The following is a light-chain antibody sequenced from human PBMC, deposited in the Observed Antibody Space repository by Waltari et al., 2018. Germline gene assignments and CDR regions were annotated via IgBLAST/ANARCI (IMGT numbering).Light chain of an antibody. CDR3: CSYAGGGTFV. Sequence: QSALTQPASVSGSPGQSITISCTGTNSDLGSYNLVSWYQQHPGKATKFMIYEVSKRPSGVSNRFSGSKSGNTASLTISEIQAEDEADYYCCSYAGGGTFVFGTGTKVTVL. CDR1: NSDLGSYNL. V-gene: IGLV2-23*02. CDR2: EVS. J-gene: IGLJ1*01.